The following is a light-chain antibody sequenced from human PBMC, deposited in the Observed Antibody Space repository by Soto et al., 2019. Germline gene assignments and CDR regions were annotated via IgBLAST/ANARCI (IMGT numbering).Light chain of an antibody. CDR2: GAS. CDR1: QSVSSSY. CDR3: QQYGSSPG. V-gene: IGKV3-20*01. Sequence: EIVLTQSPGTLSLSPGERATLSCRASQSVSSSYLAWYQQKPGQAPRLLIDGASSRATGIPDRFSGSGSGTDFTLTISRLEPEDFAVYYCQQYGSSPGFGGGTKVDIK. J-gene: IGKJ4*02.